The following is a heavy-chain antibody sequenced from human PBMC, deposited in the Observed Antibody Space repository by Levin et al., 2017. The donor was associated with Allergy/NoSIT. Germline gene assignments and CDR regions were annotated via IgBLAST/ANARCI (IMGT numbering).Heavy chain of an antibody. J-gene: IGHJ4*02. V-gene: IGHV3-30*18. CDR2: ISYDGSNK. D-gene: IGHD3-9*01. CDR1: RFTFSSYG. CDR3: AKDRSAIFSVVDY. Sequence: GESLKISCAASRFTFSSYGMHWVRQAPGKGLEWVAVISYDGSNKYYADSVKGRFTISRDNSKNTLYLQMNSLRAEDTAVYYCAKDRSAIFSVVDYWGQGTLVTVSS.